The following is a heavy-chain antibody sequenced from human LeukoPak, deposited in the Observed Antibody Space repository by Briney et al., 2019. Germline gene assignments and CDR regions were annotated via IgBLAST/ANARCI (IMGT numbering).Heavy chain of an antibody. CDR1: GGSISSSSYS. CDR2: IYYSGST. J-gene: IGHJ4*02. D-gene: IGHD6-6*01. CDR3: ARHVGIAARPRY. Sequence: PSETLSLTCTVSGGSISSSSYSWGWIRQPPGKGLEWIGSIYYSGSTYYNPSLKSRVTISVDTSKNQFSLKLSSVTAADTAVYYCARHVGIAARPRYWGQGTLVTVSS. V-gene: IGHV4-39*01.